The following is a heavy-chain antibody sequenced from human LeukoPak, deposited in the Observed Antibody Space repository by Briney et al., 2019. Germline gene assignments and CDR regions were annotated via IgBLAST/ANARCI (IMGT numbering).Heavy chain of an antibody. J-gene: IGHJ3*02. Sequence: GGSLRLSCAASGFTFSSCWMHWVRQAPGKGLVWVSRINSDGSSTSYADSVKGRFTISRDNAKNTLYLQMNSLRAEDTAVYYCARAGRHIELADGGYAFDIWGQGTMVTVSS. D-gene: IGHD2-21*01. V-gene: IGHV3-74*01. CDR1: GFTFSSCW. CDR3: ARAGRHIELADGGYAFDI. CDR2: INSDGSST.